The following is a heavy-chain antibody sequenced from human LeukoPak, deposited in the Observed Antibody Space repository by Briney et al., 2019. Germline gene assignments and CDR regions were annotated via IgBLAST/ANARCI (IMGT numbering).Heavy chain of an antibody. CDR1: GYTFTGYY. CDR2: INPNSGGT. D-gene: IGHD2-15*01. V-gene: IGHV1-2*02. J-gene: IGHJ4*02. CDR3: ARDRGGDYFDY. Sequence: GASVKVSCKASGYTFTGYYIHWVRQAPGQGLEWMGWINPNSGGTNYAQKFQGSVTMTRDTSISTAYMELSRLRSDDTAVYYCARDRGGDYFDYWGQGTLVTVSS.